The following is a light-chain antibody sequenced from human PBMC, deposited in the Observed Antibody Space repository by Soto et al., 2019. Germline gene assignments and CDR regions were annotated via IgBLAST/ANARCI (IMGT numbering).Light chain of an antibody. CDR2: EVS. Sequence: QSALTQPASVSGSPGQSITISCNGTTSDVGGYNFVSWYQLHPGKAPKLMIFEVSNRPSGVSNRFSGSKSGNTASLTISGLQAEDEADYYCSSYTSSGTRVFGTGTKLTVL. CDR3: SSYTSSGTRV. V-gene: IGLV2-14*01. J-gene: IGLJ1*01. CDR1: TSDVGGYNF.